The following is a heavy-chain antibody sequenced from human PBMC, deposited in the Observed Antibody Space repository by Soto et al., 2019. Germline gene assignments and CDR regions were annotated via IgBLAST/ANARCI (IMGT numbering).Heavy chain of an antibody. D-gene: IGHD6-13*01. CDR3: ARYIAAAGTEWFDP. V-gene: IGHV4-59*08. Sequence: QVQLQESGPGLVKPSVTLSLTCTVSGGSISSYYWSWIRQPPGKGLEWIGYIYYSGSTNYNPSLKSRVTISVDTSKNQFSLKLSSVTAADTAVYYCARYIAAAGTEWFDPWGQGTLVTVSS. CDR2: IYYSGST. CDR1: GGSISSYY. J-gene: IGHJ5*02.